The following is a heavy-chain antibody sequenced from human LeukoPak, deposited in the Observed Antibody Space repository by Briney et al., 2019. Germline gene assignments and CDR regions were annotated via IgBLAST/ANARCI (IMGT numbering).Heavy chain of an antibody. CDR1: GGSISSYY. V-gene: IGHV4-59*01. CDR3: ARVEVGYSYGHDY. D-gene: IGHD5-18*01. J-gene: IGHJ4*02. Sequence: SETLSLTCTVSGGSISSYYWSWIRQPPGKGLEWIGYIYYSGSTNYNSSLKSRVTISVDTSKNQFSLKLSSVTAADTAVYYCARVEVGYSYGHDYWGQGTLVTVSS. CDR2: IYYSGST.